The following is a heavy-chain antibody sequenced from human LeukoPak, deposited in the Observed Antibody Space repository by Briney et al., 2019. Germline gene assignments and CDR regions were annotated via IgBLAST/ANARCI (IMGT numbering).Heavy chain of an antibody. J-gene: IGHJ6*03. Sequence: PGGSLRLSCAASGFTFSSYGMHWVRQAPGKGLEWVAFIRYDGSNKYYADSVKGRFTMSRDNSKNTVYLQMNSLRVEDTAIYYCAKRADGCSGVSCYYYYMDVWGKGTTVTVSS. CDR2: IRYDGSNK. CDR1: GFTFSSYG. CDR3: AKRADGCSGVSCYYYYMDV. D-gene: IGHD2-15*01. V-gene: IGHV3-30*02.